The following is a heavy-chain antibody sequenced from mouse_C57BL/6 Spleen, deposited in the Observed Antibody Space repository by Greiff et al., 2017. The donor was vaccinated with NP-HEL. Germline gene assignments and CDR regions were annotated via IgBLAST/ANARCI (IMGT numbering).Heavy chain of an antibody. J-gene: IGHJ3*01. V-gene: IGHV1-82*01. D-gene: IGHD3-2*02. Sequence: VQLQQSGPELVKPGASVKISCKASGYAFSSSWMNWVKQRPGKGLEWIGRIYPGDGDTNYNGKFKGKATLTADKSSSTAYMQLSSLTSEDSAVYCCARPDSSGSRFAYWGQGTLVTVSA. CDR3: ARPDSSGSRFAY. CDR1: GYAFSSSW. CDR2: IYPGDGDT.